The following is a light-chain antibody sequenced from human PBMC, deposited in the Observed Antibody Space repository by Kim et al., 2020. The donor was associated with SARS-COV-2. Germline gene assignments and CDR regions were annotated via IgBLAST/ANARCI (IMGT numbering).Light chain of an antibody. J-gene: IGKJ4*01. CDR2: GAS. V-gene: IGKV1-39*01. CDR3: QQSYMTPLT. CDR1: QSMSTY. Sequence: ASVGDRVTITCRASQSMSTYLNWYQQKPGKAPRLLIYGASSLQSGVPSRFSGSGSGTDFTLTISSLQPEDFATYYCQQSYMTPLTFGGGTKVDIK.